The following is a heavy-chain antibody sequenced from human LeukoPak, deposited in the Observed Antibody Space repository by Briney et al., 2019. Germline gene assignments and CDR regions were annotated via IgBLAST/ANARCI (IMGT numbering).Heavy chain of an antibody. D-gene: IGHD1-26*01. V-gene: IGHV1-2*06. CDR3: AKIGSSHDFDY. CDR2: INPNSGAT. CDR1: GYTFTVYF. J-gene: IGHJ4*02. Sequence: GASVRVSCKASGYTFTVYFIHWVRQAPGQWLELMGRINPNSGATDYAQKFRGRVTMTRDTSISTAYMELSSLKSDDTAVYYCAKIGSSHDFDYWGQGTLITVSS.